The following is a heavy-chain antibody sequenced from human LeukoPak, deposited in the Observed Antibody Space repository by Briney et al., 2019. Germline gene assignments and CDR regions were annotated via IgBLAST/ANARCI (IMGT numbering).Heavy chain of an antibody. CDR1: GGSISSYY. CDR2: IYYSGST. V-gene: IGHV4-59*08. CDR3: ARQTEYYYGSGPTAGLDV. D-gene: IGHD3-10*01. J-gene: IGHJ6*02. Sequence: PSETLSLTCTVSGGSISSYYWSWIRQPPGKGLEWIGYIYYSGSTSYNPSLKSRVTISVDTSKNQFSLRLSSVTAADTAVYYCARQTEYYYGSGPTAGLDVWGQGTTVTVSS.